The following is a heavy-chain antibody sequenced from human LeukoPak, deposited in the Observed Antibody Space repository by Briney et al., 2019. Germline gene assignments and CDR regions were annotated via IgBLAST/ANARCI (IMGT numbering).Heavy chain of an antibody. CDR1: GGTFSSYA. J-gene: IGHJ6*03. CDR2: IIPIFGTA. CDR3: ASGFFCGYYPKNYYYYYYYMDV. V-gene: IGHV1-69*05. D-gene: IGHD3-22*01. Sequence: SVKVSCKASGGTFSSYAISWVRQAPGQGLEWMGGIIPIFGTANYAQKFQGRVTITTDESTSTAYMELSSLRSEDTAVYYCASGFFCGYYPKNYYYYYYYMDVWGKGTTVTVSS.